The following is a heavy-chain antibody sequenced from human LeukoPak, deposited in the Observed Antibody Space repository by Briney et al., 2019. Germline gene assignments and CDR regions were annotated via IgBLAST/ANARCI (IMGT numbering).Heavy chain of an antibody. CDR2: FDPEDGET. Sequence: ASVKVSCKVSGYTLTDLSMHWVRQAPGKGLEWMGGFDPEDGETIYAQKFQGRVTITEDTSTDTAYMELSSLRSEDTAVYYCAAEAFCGGDCYGGDWFDPWGQGTLVTVSS. J-gene: IGHJ5*02. D-gene: IGHD2-21*01. V-gene: IGHV1-24*01. CDR3: AAEAFCGGDCYGGDWFDP. CDR1: GYTLTDLS.